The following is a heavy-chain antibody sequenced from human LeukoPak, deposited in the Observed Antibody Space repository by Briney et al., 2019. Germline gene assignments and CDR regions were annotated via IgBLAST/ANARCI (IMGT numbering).Heavy chain of an antibody. CDR1: GGSISSGSYS. CDR2: IYYSGST. Sequence: SETLSLTCAVSGGSISSGSYSWSWIRQPPGKGLEWIGYIYYSGSTYYNPSLKSRVTISVDTSKNQFSLKLSSVTAADTAVYYCARANGRWLQVAFDYWGQGTLVTVSS. CDR3: ARANGRWLQVAFDY. J-gene: IGHJ4*02. D-gene: IGHD5-24*01. V-gene: IGHV4-31*11.